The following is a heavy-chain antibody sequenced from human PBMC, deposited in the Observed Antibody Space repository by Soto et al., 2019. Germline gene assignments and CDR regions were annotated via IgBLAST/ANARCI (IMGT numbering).Heavy chain of an antibody. CDR1: GYPFTKYG. D-gene: IGHD3-10*01. CDR3: ASARYYFGSWSHTPNWYAP. V-gene: IGHV1-69*13. CDR2: IIPIFGTA. Sequence: SVNVSCKASGYPFTKYGINWVRQAPGQGLGWMGGIIPIFGTANYAQKFQGRVTITADESTSTAYMELGSLRSADTAVYYCASARYYFGSWSHTPNWYAPRGQGSPVTVSA. J-gene: IGHJ5*02.